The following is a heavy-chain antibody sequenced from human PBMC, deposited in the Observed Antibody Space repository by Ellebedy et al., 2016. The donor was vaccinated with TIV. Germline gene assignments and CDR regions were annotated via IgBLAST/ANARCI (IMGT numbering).Heavy chain of an antibody. CDR1: GFTFSSYA. Sequence: GESLKISXAASGFTFSSYAMSWVRQAPGKGLEWVSAISGSGGSTYYADSVKGRFTISRDNSKNTLYLQMNSLRAEDTAVYYCAKSSGRDGYRRPLDYWGQGTLVTVSS. J-gene: IGHJ4*02. CDR2: ISGSGGST. V-gene: IGHV3-23*01. CDR3: AKSSGRDGYRRPLDY. D-gene: IGHD5-24*01.